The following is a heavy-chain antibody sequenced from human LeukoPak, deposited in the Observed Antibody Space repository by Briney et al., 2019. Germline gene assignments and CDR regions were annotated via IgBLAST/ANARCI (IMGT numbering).Heavy chain of an antibody. CDR2: ISGSGGST. J-gene: IGHJ3*02. CDR3: AKGGGRDKWEPLMDDALDI. D-gene: IGHD1-26*01. CDR1: GFTFSSYG. V-gene: IGHV3-23*01. Sequence: GGSLRLSCAASGFTFSSYGMSWVRQAPGEGLEWVSTISGSGGSTYYADSVKGRFTISRDNSKNTLCLQMNSLRAEDAAVYYCAKGGGRDKWEPLMDDALDIWGQGTMVTVSS.